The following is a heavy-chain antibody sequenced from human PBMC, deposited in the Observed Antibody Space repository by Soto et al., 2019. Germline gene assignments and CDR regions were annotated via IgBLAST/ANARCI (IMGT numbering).Heavy chain of an antibody. V-gene: IGHV4-39*01. CDR1: GGSIISSIYY. CDR3: ARQSGGTGYSSGWNY. D-gene: IGHD6-19*01. J-gene: IGHJ4*01. Sequence: SETLSLTCTVSGGSIISSIYYWGWIRQPPGKGLEWVGNIHHSGTTYYNPSLKSRVTLSVDTSKNQFSLKLSSVTAADTAVYYCARQSGGTGYSSGWNYWGHGTLVTVSS. CDR2: IHHSGTT.